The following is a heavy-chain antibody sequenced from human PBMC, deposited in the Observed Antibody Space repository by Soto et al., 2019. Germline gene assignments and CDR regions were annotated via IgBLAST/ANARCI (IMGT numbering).Heavy chain of an antibody. D-gene: IGHD6-13*01. CDR3: ARDRIAGSKYYYGMDV. Sequence: QVQLVQSGAEVKKPGSSVRVSCKSSGGTFSSYAISWVRQAPGQGREWMGGIIPIFGTENYAQKFQGRVTITADESTSTAYMELSSRRSEDTAVYYCARDRIAGSKYYYGMDVWGQGTTVTVSS. CDR1: GGTFSSYA. J-gene: IGHJ6*02. V-gene: IGHV1-69*01. CDR2: IIPIFGTE.